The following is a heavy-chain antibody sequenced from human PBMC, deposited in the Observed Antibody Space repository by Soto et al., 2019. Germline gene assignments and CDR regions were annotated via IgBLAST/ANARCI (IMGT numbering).Heavy chain of an antibody. Sequence: QVQLVQSGAEVKKPGASVKVSCKASGYTFTSYGISWVRQAPGQGLEWMGWISAYNGNTNYAQKLQGRVTMTTDTSTSTAYMERRSLRSDDTAVYYCARDRRGPVRDYGMDVWGQGTTVTVSS. CDR2: ISAYNGNT. D-gene: IGHD3-10*01. CDR1: GYTFTSYG. J-gene: IGHJ6*02. CDR3: ARDRRGPVRDYGMDV. V-gene: IGHV1-18*01.